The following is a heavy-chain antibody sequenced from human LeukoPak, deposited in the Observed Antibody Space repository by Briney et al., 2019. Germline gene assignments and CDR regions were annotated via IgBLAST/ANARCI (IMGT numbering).Heavy chain of an antibody. J-gene: IGHJ4*02. CDR2: IHDSGST. V-gene: IGHV4-30-4*07. CDR1: GDSISSGGYS. Sequence: SETLSLTCAVSGDSISSGGYSWSWIRQTPGKGLEWIAYIHDSGSTNYNPSLKSRVTISVDTSKNQFSLKLSSVTAADTAVYYCARHGQWLADYWGQGTLVTVSS. CDR3: ARHGQWLADY. D-gene: IGHD6-19*01.